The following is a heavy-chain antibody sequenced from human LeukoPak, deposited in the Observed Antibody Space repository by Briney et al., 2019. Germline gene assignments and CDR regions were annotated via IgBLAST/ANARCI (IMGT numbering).Heavy chain of an antibody. V-gene: IGHV4-30-2*01. D-gene: IGHD6-6*01. CDR1: GGSIGSGGYS. CDR3: AREVPLVRGWYFDL. CDR2: IYHSGST. J-gene: IGHJ2*01. Sequence: SETLSLTCAVSGGSIGSGGYSWSWIRQPPGTGLEWIGYIYHSGSTYYNPSLKSRVTISVDRSKNQFSLKLSSVTAADTAVYYCAREVPLVRGWYFDLWGRGTLVTVSS.